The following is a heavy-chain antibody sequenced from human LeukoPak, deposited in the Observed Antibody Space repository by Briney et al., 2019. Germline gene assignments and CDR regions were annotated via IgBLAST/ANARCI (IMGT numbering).Heavy chain of an antibody. V-gene: IGHV3-23*01. CDR3: AKTTYYDILTGYYAPNFDY. Sequence: PGGSLRLSCAASGFTFSSYAMSWVCQAPGKGLEWVSAISGSGGSTYYADSVKGRFTISRDNSKNTLYLQMNSLRAEDTAVYYCAKTTYYDILTGYYAPNFDYWGQGTLVTVSS. D-gene: IGHD3-9*01. J-gene: IGHJ4*02. CDR1: GFTFSSYA. CDR2: ISGSGGST.